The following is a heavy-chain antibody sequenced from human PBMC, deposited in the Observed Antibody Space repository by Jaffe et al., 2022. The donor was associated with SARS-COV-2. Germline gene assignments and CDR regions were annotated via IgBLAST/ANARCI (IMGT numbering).Heavy chain of an antibody. CDR2: ISTSGEQT. CDR3: ARERLLWFGELGGDV. J-gene: IGHJ6*02. D-gene: IGHD3-10*01. V-gene: IGHV3-11*06. CDR1: GFTFSDYE. Sequence: QAQLVASGGGLVKPGGSLRLSCAVSGFTFSDYEMSWIRQAPGKGLEWLSYISTSGEQTKYADSVQGRFTVSRDNAQDSLYLQMNSLRVEDTAIYYCARERLLWFGELGGDVWGQGTTVIVSS.